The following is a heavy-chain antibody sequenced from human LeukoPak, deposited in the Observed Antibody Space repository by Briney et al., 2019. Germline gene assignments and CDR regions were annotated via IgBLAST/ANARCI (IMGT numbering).Heavy chain of an antibody. CDR2: ISGSGSGGST. Sequence: GGSLRLSCAASGFTFSSSSMSWVRQAPGKGLEWVSNISGSGSGGSTYYADSVKGRFTISRDNSKNTLYLQMNSLRAEDTAVYYCAKSGYNRFDYWGQGTLVTVAS. D-gene: IGHD5-24*01. CDR3: AKSGYNRFDY. V-gene: IGHV3-23*01. CDR1: GFTFSSSS. J-gene: IGHJ4*02.